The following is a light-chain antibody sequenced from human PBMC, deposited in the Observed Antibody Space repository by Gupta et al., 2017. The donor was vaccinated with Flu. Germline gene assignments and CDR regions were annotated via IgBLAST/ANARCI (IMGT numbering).Light chain of an antibody. J-gene: IGLJ3*02. V-gene: IGLV1-40*01. Sequence: QSLLPPPPSVSGTPGQRVTISCPGRSSNIGAGYDVHWYQQLPGTAPKVLIYGNSNRPSGVPDRLSGSKSGTSASLAITGLQAEDEADYYCQSYDSSLSGWVFGGGTKLTVL. CDR3: QSYDSSLSGWV. CDR1: SSNIGAGYD. CDR2: GNS.